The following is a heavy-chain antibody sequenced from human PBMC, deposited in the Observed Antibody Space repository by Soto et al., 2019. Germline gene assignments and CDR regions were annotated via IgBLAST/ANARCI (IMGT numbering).Heavy chain of an antibody. CDR2: ISGSGGNT. D-gene: IGHD2-21*02. V-gene: IGHV3-23*01. J-gene: IGHJ4*02. CDR1: GFTFNNYA. CDR3: ANNRARVTGATPKDFDY. Sequence: EVQLLESGGGLVQPGGSLRLSCEASGFTFNNYAMTWVRQAPGKGLDWVSTISGSGGNTYYADSVKGRFTISRDYSKNTLYLPMGSLRAEDTAVYYCANNRARVTGATPKDFDYWGQGTLVTVSS.